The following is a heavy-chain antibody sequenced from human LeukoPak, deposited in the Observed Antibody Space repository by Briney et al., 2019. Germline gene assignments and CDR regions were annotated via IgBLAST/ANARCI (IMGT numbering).Heavy chain of an antibody. Sequence: SETLSLTCTVSGGSISSYYWSWIRQPPGKGLEWIGYIYYSGSTNYNPSLKSRVTISVDTSKNQFSLKLSSVTAADTAVYYCARGKRYNWNYRYPYYYYMDVWGKGTTVTVSS. CDR2: IYYSGST. CDR3: ARGKRYNWNYRYPYYYYMDV. J-gene: IGHJ6*03. V-gene: IGHV4-59*12. CDR1: GGSISSYY. D-gene: IGHD1-7*01.